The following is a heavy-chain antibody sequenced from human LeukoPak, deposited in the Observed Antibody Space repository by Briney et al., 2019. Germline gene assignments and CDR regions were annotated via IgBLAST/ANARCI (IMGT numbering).Heavy chain of an antibody. Sequence: GGSLRLSCAASGFTFSNFAMSWVRQAPRKGLEWVSAISVRGGRTYYEDPVKDRINISRDNSKNTLFLQMNRLRAEDTAVYYCAKSWSPLDFWGQGTLVTVSS. J-gene: IGHJ4*02. V-gene: IGHV3-23*01. CDR3: AKSWSPLDF. CDR2: ISVRGGRT. CDR1: GFTFSNFA.